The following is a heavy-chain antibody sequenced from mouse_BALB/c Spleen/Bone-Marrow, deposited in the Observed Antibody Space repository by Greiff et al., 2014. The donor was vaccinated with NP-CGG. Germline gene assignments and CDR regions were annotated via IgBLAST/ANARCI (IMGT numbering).Heavy chain of an antibody. J-gene: IGHJ4*01. V-gene: IGHV1-15*01. CDR3: RAYYRYDGYAMDY. CDR2: IDPETGST. D-gene: IGHD2-14*01. CDR1: GYTFTDYE. Sequence: VQLVESGAELVRPGASVTLSCKASGYTFTDYEMHWVKQTPVHGLEWIGAIDPETGSTAYNQKFKGKATLTADKSSSTAYMELRNLTSEDSAVYCCRAYYRYDGYAMDYWGQGTSVTVSS.